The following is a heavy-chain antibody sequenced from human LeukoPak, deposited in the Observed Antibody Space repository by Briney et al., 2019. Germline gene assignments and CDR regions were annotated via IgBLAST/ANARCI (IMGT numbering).Heavy chain of an antibody. CDR3: ARDRGKDYFDN. CDR2: IRNDGSDT. CDR1: GLTFTSHG. Sequence: PGTSLRLSCATSGLTFTSHGFHWVRQAAGKGLEWVAFIRNDGSDTYHANSVKGRFSISGDNSKNTVYLHMNSLRAEDTAVYYCARDRGKDYFDNWGQGTQVTVSS. V-gene: IGHV3-33*01. D-gene: IGHD4-23*01. J-gene: IGHJ4*02.